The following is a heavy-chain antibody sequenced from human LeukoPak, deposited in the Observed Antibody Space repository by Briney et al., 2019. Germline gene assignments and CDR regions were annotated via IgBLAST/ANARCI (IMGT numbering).Heavy chain of an antibody. CDR2: IYYSGST. V-gene: IGHV4-59*01. CDR1: GGSISSYY. D-gene: IGHD1-26*01. Sequence: PSETLSLTCTVSGGSISSYYWSWIRQPPGKGLEWIGYIYYSGSTNYNPSLKSRVTISVDTSKNQFSLKLSSVTAADTAVYYCARHXSGSYDSLFDYWGQGTLVTVSS. J-gene: IGHJ4*02. CDR3: ARHXSGSYDSLFDY.